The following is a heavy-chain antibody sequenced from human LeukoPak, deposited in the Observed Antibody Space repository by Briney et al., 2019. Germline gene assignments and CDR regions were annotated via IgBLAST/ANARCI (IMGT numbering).Heavy chain of an antibody. CDR1: GFTFSSYA. Sequence: PGGSLRLSCAASGFTFSSYAMSWVRQAPGKGLEWVSAISGSGGSTYYADSVKGRFTISRDNSKNTLYLQMNSLRAEDTAVYYCAKDQGPSSIAAPYRRNLPSKAQGANVIFDYWGQGTLVTVSS. D-gene: IGHD6-6*01. CDR2: ISGSGGST. CDR3: AKDQGPSSIAAPYRRNLPSKAQGANVIFDY. V-gene: IGHV3-23*01. J-gene: IGHJ4*02.